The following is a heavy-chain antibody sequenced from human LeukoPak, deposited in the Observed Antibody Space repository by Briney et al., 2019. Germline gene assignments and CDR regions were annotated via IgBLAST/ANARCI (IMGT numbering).Heavy chain of an antibody. V-gene: IGHV3-53*05. J-gene: IGHJ4*02. D-gene: IGHD2-2*01. CDR1: GFTVSSNY. Sequence: PGGSLRLSCAASGFTVSSNYMSWVRQAPGKGLEWVSVIYSGGSTYYADSVKGRFTISRDNSKNTLYLQMNSLRAEDTAVYYCAKDGVGVVVPAPRGFDYWGQGTLVTVSS. CDR3: AKDGVGVVVPAPRGFDY. CDR2: IYSGGST.